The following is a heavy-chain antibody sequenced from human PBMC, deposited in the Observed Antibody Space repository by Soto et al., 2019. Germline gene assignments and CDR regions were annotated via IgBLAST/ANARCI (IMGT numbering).Heavy chain of an antibody. CDR2: ISAYNGNT. Sequence: ASVKVSCKASGYTFTSYGISWVRRAPGQGLEWMGWISAYNGNTNYAQKLQGRVTMTTDTSTSTAYMELRSLRSDDTAVYYCARVPLGVLAQLNWFDPWGQGTLVTVSS. D-gene: IGHD3-16*01. CDR1: GYTFTSYG. J-gene: IGHJ5*02. CDR3: ARVPLGVLAQLNWFDP. V-gene: IGHV1-18*01.